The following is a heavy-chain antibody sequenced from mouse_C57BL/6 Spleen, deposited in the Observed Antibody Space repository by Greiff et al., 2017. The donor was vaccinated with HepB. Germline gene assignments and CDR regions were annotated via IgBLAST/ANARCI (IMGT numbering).Heavy chain of an antibody. V-gene: IGHV3-6*01. Sequence: DVKLQESGPGLVKPSQSLSLTCSVTGYSITSGYYWNWIRQFPGNKLEWMGYISYDGSNNYNPSLKNRISITRDTSKNQFFLKLNSVTTEDTATYYCANLYYYGSSSFDYWGQGTTLTVSS. D-gene: IGHD1-1*01. J-gene: IGHJ2*01. CDR3: ANLYYYGSSSFDY. CDR1: GYSITSGYY. CDR2: ISYDGSN.